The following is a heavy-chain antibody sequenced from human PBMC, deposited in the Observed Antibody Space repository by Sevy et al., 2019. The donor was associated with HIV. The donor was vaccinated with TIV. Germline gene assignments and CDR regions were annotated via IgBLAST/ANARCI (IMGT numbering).Heavy chain of an antibody. CDR3: ARKYDSSGYFDY. CDR1: GFTFSNYA. CDR2: ISGSGGSGDKT. D-gene: IGHD3-22*01. J-gene: IGHJ4*02. V-gene: IGHV3-23*01. Sequence: GGSLRLSCAASGFTFSNYAMNWVRQAPGKGLEWVSGISGSGGSGDKTNYADSVKGRFTISRDDSKNSLHLHLNSLRADDTAIYYCARKYDSSGYFDYWGQRTLVTVSS.